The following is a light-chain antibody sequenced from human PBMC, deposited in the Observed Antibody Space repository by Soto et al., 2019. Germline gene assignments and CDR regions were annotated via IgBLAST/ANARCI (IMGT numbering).Light chain of an antibody. CDR2: GAS. J-gene: IGKJ5*01. CDR3: QHYAGGSRIT. V-gene: IGKV3-20*01. Sequence: EIVMTQSPGTLSFSLGERVTIXCLASQSVSSRLAWYQQKPGQAPRLLISGASSRATGIPDRFSGSGFGTDFTLTISRLEPEDFALYYCQHYAGGSRITFGQGTRLEIK. CDR1: QSVSSR.